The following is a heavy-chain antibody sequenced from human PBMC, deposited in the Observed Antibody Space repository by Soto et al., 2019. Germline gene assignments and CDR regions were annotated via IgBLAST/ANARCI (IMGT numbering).Heavy chain of an antibody. J-gene: IGHJ4*02. CDR1: GGSISSGDWS. CDR2: NYHSGST. Sequence: QLQLQESGSGLVKPSQTLSLTCAVSGGSISSGDWSWSWMRQPPGKGLEWIEYNYHSGSTYYPPSLKRRVTVSADRSKNQFSIKLSAVTAADTSVYCFAREPDYWGQGTLVTVSS. V-gene: IGHV4-30-2*01. CDR3: AREPDY.